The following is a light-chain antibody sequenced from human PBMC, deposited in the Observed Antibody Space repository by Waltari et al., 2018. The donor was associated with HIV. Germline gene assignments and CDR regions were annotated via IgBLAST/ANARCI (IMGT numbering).Light chain of an antibody. CDR3: SSFANRDGFYVL. CDR1: NSDHGTYDY. Sequence: QSALTQPPSASGSPGQSVTLSCTGTNSDHGTYDYVSWYQQHPGKAPKLVISEVTKRPSGVSDRFSGSKSGNTAFLTVSGLQAEDEADYYCSSFANRDGFYVLFGGGTRLTVL. J-gene: IGLJ2*01. CDR2: EVT. V-gene: IGLV2-8*01.